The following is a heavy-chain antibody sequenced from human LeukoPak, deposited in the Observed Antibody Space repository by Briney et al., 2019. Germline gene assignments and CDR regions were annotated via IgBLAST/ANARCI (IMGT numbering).Heavy chain of an antibody. V-gene: IGHV3-15*01. CDR2: IKSKTDGGTT. CDR1: GFTFSNAW. CDR3: TTGLVFAELSSDY. J-gene: IGHJ4*02. D-gene: IGHD3-10*02. Sequence: PGGSLRLSCAASGFTFSNAWMSWVRQAAGKGLEWVGRIKSKTDGGTTDYAAPVKGRFTISRDDSKNTRDLQMNSLKTQATAVYYCTTGLVFAELSSDYWGQGTLVTVSS.